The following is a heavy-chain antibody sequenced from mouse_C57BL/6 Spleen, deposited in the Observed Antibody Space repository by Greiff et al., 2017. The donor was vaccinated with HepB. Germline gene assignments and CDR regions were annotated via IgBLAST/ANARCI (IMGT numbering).Heavy chain of an antibody. CDR2: IYPGDGDT. CDR3: ARRDYYGSSSSYWYFDV. CDR1: GYAFSSYW. J-gene: IGHJ1*03. Sequence: QVQLKQSGAELVKPGASVKISCKASGYAFSSYWMNWVKQRPGKGLEWIGQIYPGDGDTNYNGKFKGKATLTADKSSSTAYMQLSSLTSEDSAVYFCARRDYYGSSSSYWYFDVWGTGTTVTVSS. D-gene: IGHD1-1*01. V-gene: IGHV1-80*01.